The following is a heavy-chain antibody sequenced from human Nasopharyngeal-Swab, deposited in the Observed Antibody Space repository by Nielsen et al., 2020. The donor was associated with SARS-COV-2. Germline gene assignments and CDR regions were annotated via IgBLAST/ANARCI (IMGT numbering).Heavy chain of an antibody. CDR2: IAPDGYSK. J-gene: IGHJ4*02. Sequence: GESLKISCTASGYTFSSYWMHWVRQAPGKGLEWVAAIAPDGYSKYYADSVKGRFTLSRENSKNTVYLQMNSLRPADTAVYFCAREGYSSGRAGIFDIWGQGTLVTVSS. CDR1: GYTFSSYW. D-gene: IGHD6-19*01. V-gene: IGHV3-30*03. CDR3: AREGYSSGRAGIFDI.